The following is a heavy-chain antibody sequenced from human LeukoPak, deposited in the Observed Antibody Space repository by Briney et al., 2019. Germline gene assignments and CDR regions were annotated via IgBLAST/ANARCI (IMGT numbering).Heavy chain of an antibody. V-gene: IGHV3-30*18. CDR3: AKATMVRGSPPYFQH. CDR1: GFTFSSYG. D-gene: IGHD3-10*01. CDR2: ISYDGSNK. J-gene: IGHJ1*01. Sequence: GGSLRLSCAASGFTFSSYGMHWVRQAPGKGLEWVAVISYDGSNKYYADSVKGRFTISRDNSKNTLYLQMNSLRAEDTAVYYCAKATMVRGSPPYFQHWGQGTLVTVSS.